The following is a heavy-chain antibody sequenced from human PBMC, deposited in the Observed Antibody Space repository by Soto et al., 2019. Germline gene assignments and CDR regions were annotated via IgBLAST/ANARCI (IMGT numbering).Heavy chain of an antibody. CDR2: IDPADSYT. J-gene: IGHJ6*02. Sequence: PGESLKISCKGSGYSFTSYWISWVRQMPGKGLEWMGRIDPADSYTDYNPSFQGHVTISADTSISTAYLQWSSLKASDTAIYYCARTAAAGKYYYGVDVWGQGTAVTVSS. CDR1: GYSFTSYW. CDR3: ARTAAAGKYYYGVDV. D-gene: IGHD6-13*01. V-gene: IGHV5-10-1*01.